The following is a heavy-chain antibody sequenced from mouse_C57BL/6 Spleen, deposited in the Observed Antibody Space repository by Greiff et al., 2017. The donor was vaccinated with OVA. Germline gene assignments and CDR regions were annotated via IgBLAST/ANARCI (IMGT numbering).Heavy chain of an antibody. J-gene: IGHJ2*01. CDR1: GYAFSSSW. CDR3: ARRIDGYYLDY. CDR2: IYPGDGDT. V-gene: IGHV1-82*01. Sequence: VKLMESGPELVKPGASVKISCKASGYAFSSSWMNWVKQRPGKGLEWIGRIYPGDGDTNYNGKFKGKATLTADKSSSTAYMQLSSLTSEDSAVYFCARRIDGYYLDYWGQGTTLTVSS. D-gene: IGHD2-3*01.